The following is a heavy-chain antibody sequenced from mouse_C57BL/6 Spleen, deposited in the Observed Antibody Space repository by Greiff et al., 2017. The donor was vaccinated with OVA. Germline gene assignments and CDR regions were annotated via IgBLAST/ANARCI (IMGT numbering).Heavy chain of an antibody. V-gene: IGHV3-6*01. CDR3: ARDPLIYYYGSSNAY. D-gene: IGHD1-1*01. Sequence: EVHLVESGPGLVKPSQSLSLTCSVTGYSITSGYYWNWIRQFPGNKLEWMGYISYDGSNNYNPSLKNRISITRDTSKNQFFLKLNSVTTEDTATYYCARDPLIYYYGSSNAYWGQGTLVTVSA. CDR1: GYSITSGYY. CDR2: ISYDGSN. J-gene: IGHJ3*01.